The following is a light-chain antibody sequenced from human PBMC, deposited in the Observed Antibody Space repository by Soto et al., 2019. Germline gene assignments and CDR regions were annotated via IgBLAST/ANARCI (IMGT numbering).Light chain of an antibody. CDR2: EVN. CDR3: SAYEGRNNVL. CDR1: SSDVGGYKY. V-gene: IGLV2-8*01. Sequence: QSALTQPPSASGSPGQSVTISCTGTSSDVGGYKYVSWYQQKSGKAPKLIIYEVNKRPSGVPDRFSGSKSDNTASLTVSGLQAEDDADYYCSAYEGRNNVLFGGGTKLTVL. J-gene: IGLJ2*01.